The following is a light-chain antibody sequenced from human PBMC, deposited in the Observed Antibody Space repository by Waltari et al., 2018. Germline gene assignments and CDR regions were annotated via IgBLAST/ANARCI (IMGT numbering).Light chain of an antibody. V-gene: IGLV1-40*01. CDR2: GNN. CDR3: QSYDSGLSGHWV. J-gene: IGLJ3*02. CDR1: SSNIGAGYD. Sequence: QSVLTQPPSVSGAPGQRVTISCPGRSSNIGAGYDVPWYQQLPGTAPKLLIYGNNNRPSGVPDRFSGSKSGTSASLAITGLQADDEADYFCQSYDSGLSGHWVFGGGTKLTVL.